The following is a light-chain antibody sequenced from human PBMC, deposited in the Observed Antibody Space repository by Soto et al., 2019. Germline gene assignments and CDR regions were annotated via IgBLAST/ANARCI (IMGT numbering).Light chain of an antibody. J-gene: IGKJ4*01. CDR1: QSINNL. Sequence: DVQMTQSPSTLSASVGDRVAITFRASQSINNLLAWYQQKQGKAPKFLIYDVSTLESGVPSRFRGIGSGTEFTLPISRLQPEDFSTYYCQQYDSYPLTFGGGTKVDIK. V-gene: IGKV1-5*01. CDR3: QQYDSYPLT. CDR2: DVS.